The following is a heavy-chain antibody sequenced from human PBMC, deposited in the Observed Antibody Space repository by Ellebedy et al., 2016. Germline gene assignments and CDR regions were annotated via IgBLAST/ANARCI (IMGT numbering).Heavy chain of an antibody. CDR1: GFTFSDYY. CDR2: ITSSGGHM. CDR3: ARGRSHAFDI. V-gene: IGHV3-21*01. Sequence: GESLKISXTASGFTFSDYYMHWVRQAPGNGLEWVSFITSSGGHMYYADSVKGRFTISRDNAKNSLYLHMNSLRAEDTAVYYCARGRSHAFDIWGQGTMVTVSS. J-gene: IGHJ3*02.